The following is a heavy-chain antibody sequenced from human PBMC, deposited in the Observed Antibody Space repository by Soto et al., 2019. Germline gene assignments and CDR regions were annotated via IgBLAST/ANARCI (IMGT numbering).Heavy chain of an antibody. CDR1: GGSISSYH. CDR3: ARLFRDVYNAVEY. CDR2: TSNSAPT. V-gene: IGHV4-59*08. Sequence: QVQLQESGPGLVKPSETLSLTCTVSGGSISSYHWSWIRQSPGKGLEWIGYTSNSAPTIYNPSLQTRVTISAHKSKNQFSLRLSSVPAADTAGYFCARLFRDVYNAVEYWGQGALVTVSS. D-gene: IGHD3-3*01. J-gene: IGHJ4*02.